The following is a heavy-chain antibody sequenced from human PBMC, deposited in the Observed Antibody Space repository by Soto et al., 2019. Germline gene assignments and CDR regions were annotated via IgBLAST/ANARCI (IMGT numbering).Heavy chain of an antibody. CDR3: ARGFGRFNY. CDR2: IDGSGATK. CDR1: GFTFNDFE. D-gene: IGHD3-10*01. J-gene: IGHJ4*02. V-gene: IGHV3-48*03. Sequence: EVQLLESGGGLVQPGGSLRLSCGVSGFTFNDFEMNWVRQAPGKGPEWLAYIDGSGATKQYADSVRGRFTISRDNPNNSLFLQMSSLSAADTAIYYCARGFGRFNYWGQGPLVSVSS.